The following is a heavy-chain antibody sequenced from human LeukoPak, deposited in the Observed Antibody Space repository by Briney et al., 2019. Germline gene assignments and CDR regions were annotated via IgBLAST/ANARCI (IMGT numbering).Heavy chain of an antibody. J-gene: IGHJ3*02. D-gene: IGHD1-26*01. CDR1: GGTFSSYA. Sequence: SVKVSCKASGGTFSSYAISWVRQAPGQGLEWMGGTIPIFGTANYAQKFQGRVTITADESTSTAYMELSSLRSEDTAVYYCARNPQQGAHDAFDIWGQGTMVTVSS. CDR2: TIPIFGTA. CDR3: ARNPQQGAHDAFDI. V-gene: IGHV1-69*13.